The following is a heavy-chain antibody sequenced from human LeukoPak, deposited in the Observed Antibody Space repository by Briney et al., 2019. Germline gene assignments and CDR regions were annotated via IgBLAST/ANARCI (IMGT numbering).Heavy chain of an antibody. CDR2: INHSGST. CDR3: ARELRYFDWLLSTWWFDP. CDR1: GGSFSGYY. V-gene: IGHV4-34*01. Sequence: ASETLSLTCAVYGGSFSGYYWSWIRQPPGKGLEWIGEINHSGSTNYNPSLKSRVTISVDTSKNQFSLKLSSVTAADTAVYYCARELRYFDWLLSTWWFDPWGQGTLVTVSS. D-gene: IGHD3-9*01. J-gene: IGHJ5*02.